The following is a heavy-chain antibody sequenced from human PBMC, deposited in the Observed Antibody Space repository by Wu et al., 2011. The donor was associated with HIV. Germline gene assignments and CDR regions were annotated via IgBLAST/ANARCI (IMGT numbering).Heavy chain of an antibody. CDR1: GYTFTSYD. CDR2: ISAYNGNT. J-gene: IGHJ1*01. V-gene: IGHV1-18*01. CDR3: ASGVQWLGTGYFQH. D-gene: IGHD6-19*01. Sequence: QVQLVQSGAEVKKPGASVKVSCKASGYTFTSYDINWVRQAPGQGLEWMGWISAYNGNTNYAQKLQGRVTMTTDTSTSTAYMELRSLRSDDTAVYYXASGVQWLGTGYFQHWARATLVTVSS.